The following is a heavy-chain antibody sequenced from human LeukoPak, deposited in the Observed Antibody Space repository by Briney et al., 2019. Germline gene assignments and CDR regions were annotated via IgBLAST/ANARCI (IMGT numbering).Heavy chain of an antibody. CDR2: IIPVLGIR. Sequence: GASVKVSCKASGGTFSTSAINWVRQAPGQGLEWMGMIIPVLGIRDYAQNLQGRVTITADKSTNTAYMEMSSLRSDDTAMYYCARGSPARFYFDLWGQGTLVTVSS. CDR3: ARGSPARFYFDL. J-gene: IGHJ4*02. V-gene: IGHV1-69*04. D-gene: IGHD6-6*01. CDR1: GGTFSTSA.